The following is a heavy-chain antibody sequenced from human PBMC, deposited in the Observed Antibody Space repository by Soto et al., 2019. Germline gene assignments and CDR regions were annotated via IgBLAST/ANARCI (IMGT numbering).Heavy chain of an antibody. D-gene: IGHD3-3*01. Sequence: ESLKISCKGSGYSFTSYWIGWVRQMPGKGLEWMGIIYPGDSDTRYSPSFQGQVTISADKSISTAYLQWSSLKASDTAMYYCARTRNVLRFLEWLFDFDYWGQGTLVTVSS. CDR3: ARTRNVLRFLEWLFDFDY. V-gene: IGHV5-51*01. CDR1: GYSFTSYW. CDR2: IYPGDSDT. J-gene: IGHJ4*02.